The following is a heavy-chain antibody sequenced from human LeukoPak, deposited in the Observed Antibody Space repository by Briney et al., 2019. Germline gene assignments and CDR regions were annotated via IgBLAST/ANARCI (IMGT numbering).Heavy chain of an antibody. V-gene: IGHV4-38-2*01. CDR1: GYSISSGYY. D-gene: IGHD3-9*01. CDR2: IYHSGST. Sequence: SETLSLTCAVSGYSISSGYYWGWIRQPPGKGLEWIGSIYHSGSTYYNPSLKSRVTISVDTSKNQFSLKLSSVTAADTAVYYCARGVWAYDILTGYYNVPNYYYMDVWGKGTTVTASS. CDR3: ARGVWAYDILTGYYNVPNYYYMDV. J-gene: IGHJ6*03.